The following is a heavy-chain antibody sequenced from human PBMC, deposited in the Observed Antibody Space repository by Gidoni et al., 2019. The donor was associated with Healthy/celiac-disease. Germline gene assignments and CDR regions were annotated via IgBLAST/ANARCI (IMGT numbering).Heavy chain of an antibody. Sequence: EVQLVESGGGLVQPVGSLRLSCAASGFTFSSYWMHWVRQAQGKGLGWVSRINRDGSSTSYADSVKGRFTSTRENAKNTLYLQMNRLRAEDTAVYDCARGRSGGSGWGGDWGQGTLVTVSS. D-gene: IGHD6-19*01. J-gene: IGHJ4*02. CDR3: ARGRSGGSGWGGD. CDR2: INRDGSST. V-gene: IGHV3-74*01. CDR1: GFTFSSYW.